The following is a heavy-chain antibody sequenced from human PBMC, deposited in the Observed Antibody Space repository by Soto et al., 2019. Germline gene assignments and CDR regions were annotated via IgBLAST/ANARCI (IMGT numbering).Heavy chain of an antibody. J-gene: IGHJ4*02. CDR2: INHSGST. CDR1: GRPFSGYY. Sequence: SENLSLTCAVDGRPFSGYYSSWIRQPPGKGLEWIGEINHSGSTNYNPSLKSRVTISVDTSKNQFSLKLSSVTAADTAVYYCSGFDSWGQGTLVTVS. CDR3: SGFDS. V-gene: IGHV4-34*01.